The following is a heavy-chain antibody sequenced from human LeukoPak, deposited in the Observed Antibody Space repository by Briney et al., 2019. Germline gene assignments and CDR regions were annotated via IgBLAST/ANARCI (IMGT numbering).Heavy chain of an antibody. J-gene: IGHJ5*02. CDR2: INHSGST. D-gene: IGHD1-26*01. Sequence: PSETLSLACAVYGGSFSGYYWSWIRQPPGKGLEWIGEINHSGSTNYKSSLKSRVTISVDTSKNQFSLKLSSVTAADTAVYYCARGHVGAIFVDWFDPWGQGTLVTVSS. CDR3: ARGHVGAIFVDWFDP. V-gene: IGHV4-34*01. CDR1: GGSFSGYY.